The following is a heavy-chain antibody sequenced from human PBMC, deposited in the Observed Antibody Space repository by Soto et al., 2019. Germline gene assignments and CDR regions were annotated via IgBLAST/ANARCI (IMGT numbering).Heavy chain of an antibody. J-gene: IGHJ3*02. CDR2: ISWNSGSI. D-gene: IGHD3-3*01. Sequence: SLGLSGAASGFTFDDYAMHGVRQAPGKGLEWVSGISWNSGSIGYADSVKGRFTISRDNAKNSLYLQMNSLRAEDTALYYCAKDGVLEWLFGAFDIWGQGTMVTVSS. V-gene: IGHV3-9*01. CDR1: GFTFDDYA. CDR3: AKDGVLEWLFGAFDI.